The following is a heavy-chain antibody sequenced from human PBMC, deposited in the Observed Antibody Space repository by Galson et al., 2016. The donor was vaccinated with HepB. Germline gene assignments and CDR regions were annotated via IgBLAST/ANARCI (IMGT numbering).Heavy chain of an antibody. CDR2: MNPMSGNT. V-gene: IGHV1-8*01. CDR1: GYTFTSHD. CDR3: VRDMQQLVINAFDV. D-gene: IGHD6-6*01. J-gene: IGHJ3*01. Sequence: SVKVSCKASGYTFTSHDINWVRQAKGQGLEWMGWMNPMSGNTGYAQRFQGRVSMTRSTSISTAYMELSGLRSEDTAVYYCVRDMQQLVINAFDVWGQGTTVTVSS.